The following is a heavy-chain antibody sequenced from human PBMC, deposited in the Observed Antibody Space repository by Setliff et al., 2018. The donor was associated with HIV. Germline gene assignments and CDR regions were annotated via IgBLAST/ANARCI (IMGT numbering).Heavy chain of an antibody. Sequence: PSETLSLTCTASGGSMRSTSYYWGWVRQPPGKGLEWIGNIHFSGTTYYNPSLKSRVTISVDPSQNQFSLRLISVTAADAAMYYCARPALGIGGGSKFDSWGQGTLVTVSS. D-gene: IGHD3-3*01. CDR1: GGSMRSTSYY. J-gene: IGHJ4*02. CDR3: ARPALGIGGGSKFDS. V-gene: IGHV4-39*01. CDR2: IHFSGTT.